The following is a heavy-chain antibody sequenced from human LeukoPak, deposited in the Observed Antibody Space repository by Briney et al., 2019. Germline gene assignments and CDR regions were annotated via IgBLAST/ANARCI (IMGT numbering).Heavy chain of an antibody. CDR2: ISSSSSYI. V-gene: IGHV3-21*01. D-gene: IGHD4-17*01. Sequence: GGSLRLSCAASGFTFSSYSMNWVRQAPGKGLEWVSSISSSSSYIYYADSVKGRFTISRDNAKNSLYLQMNSLRAEDTAVYYCARLQFGDYRGTGAFDIWGQGTMVTVSS. J-gene: IGHJ3*02. CDR1: GFTFSSYS. CDR3: ARLQFGDYRGTGAFDI.